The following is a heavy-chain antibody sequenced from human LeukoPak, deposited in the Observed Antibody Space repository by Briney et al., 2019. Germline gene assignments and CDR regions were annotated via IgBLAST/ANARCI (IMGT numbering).Heavy chain of an antibody. D-gene: IGHD6-19*01. CDR1: GGSISSSSYY. Sequence: SETLSLTCTVSGGSISSSSYYWGWIRQPPGKGLEWIGSIYYSGSTYYNPSLKSRVTISVDTSKDQFSLKLSSVTAADTAVYYCARRKDSYSGGFDYWGQGTLVTVSS. CDR2: IYYSGST. CDR3: ARRKDSYSGGFDY. V-gene: IGHV4-39*01. J-gene: IGHJ4*02.